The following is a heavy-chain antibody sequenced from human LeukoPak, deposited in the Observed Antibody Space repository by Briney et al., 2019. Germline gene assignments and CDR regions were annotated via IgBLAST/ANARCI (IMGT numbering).Heavy chain of an antibody. CDR2: ISASGAST. CDR1: GFSFSNFA. Sequence: GGSLSLSCVASGFSFSNFAMSGVRQAPGKGLQWVPAISASGASTYYADSVKGRFTISRDNSKNTVYLQMNSLRAEDTAVHYCAKGVGLTKGGIEYWGQGTLVTVSS. J-gene: IGHJ4*02. V-gene: IGHV3-23*01. D-gene: IGHD1-26*01. CDR3: AKGVGLTKGGIEY.